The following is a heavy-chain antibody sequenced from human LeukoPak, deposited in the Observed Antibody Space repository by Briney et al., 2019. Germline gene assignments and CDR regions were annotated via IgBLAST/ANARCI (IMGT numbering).Heavy chain of an antibody. V-gene: IGHV4-38-2*02. D-gene: IGHD3-10*01. CDR2: ILHSGST. CDR1: GYSISSAYY. Sequence: SETLSLTCAVSGYSISSAYYWGWIRQPPGKGLEWIESILHSGSTYYNPPLKSRVTISVDTSKNHFSLKLTSVTAADTAVYYCAGDRGVRGEMDFWGQGTLVTVSS. J-gene: IGHJ4*02. CDR3: AGDRGVRGEMDF.